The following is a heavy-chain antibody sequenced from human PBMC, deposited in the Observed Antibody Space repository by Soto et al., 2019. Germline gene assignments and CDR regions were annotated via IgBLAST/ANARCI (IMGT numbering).Heavy chain of an antibody. Sequence: SETLSLTCTVSGGSISSGGYYWSWIRQHPGKGLEWIGYIYYSGSTYYNPSLKSRVTISVDTSKNQFSLKLSSVTAADTAVYYCAREGRGYSGYALDVWGKGTTVTVSS. J-gene: IGHJ6*04. CDR2: IYYSGST. CDR3: AREGRGYSGYALDV. CDR1: GGSISSGGYY. V-gene: IGHV4-31*03. D-gene: IGHD5-12*01.